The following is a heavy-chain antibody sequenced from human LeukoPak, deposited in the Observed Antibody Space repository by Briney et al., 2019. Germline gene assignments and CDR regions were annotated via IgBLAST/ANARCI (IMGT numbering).Heavy chain of an antibody. CDR1: GGSISSGAYY. V-gene: IGHV3-7*01. J-gene: IGHJ3*02. CDR2: IKQSGNEK. Sequence: ETLSLTCTVSGGSISSGAYYWGWIRQPPGKGLEWVANIKQSGNEKYYVDSVKGRFTISRDNAKNSLYLQMNSLRAEDTAVYYCARACIVGATISAFDIWGQGTMVTVSS. CDR3: ARACIVGATISAFDI. D-gene: IGHD1-26*01.